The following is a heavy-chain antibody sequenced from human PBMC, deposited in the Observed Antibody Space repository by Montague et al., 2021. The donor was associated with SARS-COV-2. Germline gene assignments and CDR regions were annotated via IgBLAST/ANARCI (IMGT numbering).Heavy chain of an antibody. V-gene: IGHV4-34*01. CDR2: INHSGTA. CDR3: AKEREVVRAARTLVAFDL. J-gene: IGHJ3*01. D-gene: IGHD2-2*01. CDR1: GGSFSVYY. Sequence: SETLSLTCAVYGGSFSVYYWSWLRQSPRSGPEWIAEINHSGTANYNPSLKSRVSISVDTSKNQFTLKLTSVTAAHTAMYYCAKEREVVRAARTLVAFDLWGQGTMVTVSS.